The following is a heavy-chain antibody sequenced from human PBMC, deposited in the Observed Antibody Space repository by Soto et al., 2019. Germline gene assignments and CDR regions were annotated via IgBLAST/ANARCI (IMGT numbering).Heavy chain of an antibody. CDR1: GFTFSSYA. Sequence: GGSLRLSCAASGFTFSSYAMSWVRQAPGKGLEWVSAISGSGGSTYYADSVKGRFTISKDNSKNTLYLQMNSLRAGDTAVYYCAKVVTMVRGSRWFDPWGQGTLVTVSS. J-gene: IGHJ5*02. CDR3: AKVVTMVRGSRWFDP. D-gene: IGHD3-10*01. V-gene: IGHV3-23*01. CDR2: ISGSGGST.